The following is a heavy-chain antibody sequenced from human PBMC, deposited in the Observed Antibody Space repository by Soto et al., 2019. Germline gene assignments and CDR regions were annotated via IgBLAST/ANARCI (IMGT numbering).Heavy chain of an antibody. Sequence: SETLSLTCSVSGGSISGHYWIWIRQSPGKGLEWIGYIFYTGSTNYNPSLKSRVTLSVDTSKNQFSLRLSSVTAADTAVYYCARVGSSGWSPDYWGQGALVTVSS. CDR3: ARVGSSGWSPDY. CDR1: GGSISGHY. V-gene: IGHV4-59*11. D-gene: IGHD6-19*01. J-gene: IGHJ4*02. CDR2: IFYTGST.